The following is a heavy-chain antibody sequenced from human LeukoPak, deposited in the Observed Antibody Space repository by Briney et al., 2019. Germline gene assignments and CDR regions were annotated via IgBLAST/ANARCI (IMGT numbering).Heavy chain of an antibody. Sequence: PGGSLRLSCAASGFTFSSYAMSWVRQAPGKGLEWVSAISGSGGSTYYADSVKGRFTISRDNSKNTLYLQMNSLRAEDTAVYYCAKEGSSSWLTAPHYGMDVWGQGTTVTVSS. V-gene: IGHV3-23*01. CDR1: GFTFSSYA. CDR2: ISGSGGST. CDR3: AKEGSSSWLTAPHYGMDV. D-gene: IGHD6-13*01. J-gene: IGHJ6*02.